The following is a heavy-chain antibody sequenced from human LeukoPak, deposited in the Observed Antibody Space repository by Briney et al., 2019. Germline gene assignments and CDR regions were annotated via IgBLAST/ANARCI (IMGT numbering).Heavy chain of an antibody. D-gene: IGHD2-15*01. V-gene: IGHV3-23*01. Sequence: GGSLRLSCAASGFTFSSYGMSWVRQAPGKGLEWVSAISGSGGSTYYADSVKGRFTISRDNSKNTLNLQMNSLRAEDTAVYYCARDLGRGYCSGGSCYSLYFDLWGRGTLVTVSS. CDR1: GFTFSSYG. CDR2: ISGSGGST. J-gene: IGHJ2*01. CDR3: ARDLGRGYCSGGSCYSLYFDL.